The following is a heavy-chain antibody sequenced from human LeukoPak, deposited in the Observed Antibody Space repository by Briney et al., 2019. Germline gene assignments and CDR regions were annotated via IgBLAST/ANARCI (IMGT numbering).Heavy chain of an antibody. CDR1: GFTFSSYW. CDR2: IQHDGSDQ. Sequence: GGSLRLSCAASGFTFSSYWMTWLRQAPGKGLEWVANIQHDGSDQYYEDSVKGRFTISRDNAKDSLFLQMNSLRAEDTAVYFCANALANYYDSSEIWGQGTMVTVSS. D-gene: IGHD3-22*01. V-gene: IGHV3-7*01. CDR3: ANALANYYDSSEI. J-gene: IGHJ3*02.